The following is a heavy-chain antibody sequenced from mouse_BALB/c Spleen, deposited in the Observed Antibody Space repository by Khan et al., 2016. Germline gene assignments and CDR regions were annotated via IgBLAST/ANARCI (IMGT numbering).Heavy chain of an antibody. CDR3: ARKGARKSYAMDY. Sequence: EVELVESGGGLVQPGGSRKLSCAASGFTFSSFGMHWVRQAPEKGLEWVAYISSGSSTIYYADTVKGRFTISRDNPKHTLFLQMTSLRSEDSAMYYCARKGARKSYAMDYWGQGTSVTVSS. CDR2: ISSGSSTI. V-gene: IGHV5-17*02. CDR1: GFTFSSFG. J-gene: IGHJ4*01.